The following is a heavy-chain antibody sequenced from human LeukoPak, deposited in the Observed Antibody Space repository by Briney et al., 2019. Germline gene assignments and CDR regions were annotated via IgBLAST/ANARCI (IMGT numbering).Heavy chain of an antibody. Sequence: SETLSLTCTVSGGSISSYYWSWIRQPARKGLEWIGRIYTSGSTNYNPSLKSRVTMSVDTSKNQFSLKLSSVTAADTAVYYCARDAPLIVVVPAANHYYYYMDVWGKGTTVTVSS. CDR3: ARDAPLIVVVPAANHYYYYMDV. D-gene: IGHD2-2*01. CDR1: GGSISSYY. J-gene: IGHJ6*03. CDR2: IYTSGST. V-gene: IGHV4-4*07.